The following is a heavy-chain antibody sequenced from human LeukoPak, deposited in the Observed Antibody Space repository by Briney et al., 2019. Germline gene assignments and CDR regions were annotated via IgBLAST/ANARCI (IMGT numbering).Heavy chain of an antibody. D-gene: IGHD3-16*01. Sequence: GASVKVSCKASGYTFTSYDINWVRQATGQGLEWMGWMNPNIGDTNYAQKFQGRVTMTRDTSISTAYMEFSRLNFDDTAVYYCARVNNYVWGSFRYWGQGTLVTVSS. J-gene: IGHJ4*02. CDR3: ARVNNYVWGSFRY. CDR1: GYTFTSYD. V-gene: IGHV1-2*02. CDR2: MNPNIGDT.